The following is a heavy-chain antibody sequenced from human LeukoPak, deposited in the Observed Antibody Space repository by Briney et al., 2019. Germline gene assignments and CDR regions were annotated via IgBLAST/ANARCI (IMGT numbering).Heavy chain of an antibody. CDR1: VGTFSSYA. V-gene: IGHV1-69*05. CDR3: ARRWAARARFDP. D-gene: IGHD6-6*01. J-gene: IGHJ5*02. Sequence: SVKVSCKASVGTFSSYAISSVRQAPGQGLEWMGGIIPIFGTANYAQKFQGRVTITTDESTSTAYMELSSLRSEDTAVYYCARRWAARARFDPWGQGTLVTVSS. CDR2: IIPIFGTA.